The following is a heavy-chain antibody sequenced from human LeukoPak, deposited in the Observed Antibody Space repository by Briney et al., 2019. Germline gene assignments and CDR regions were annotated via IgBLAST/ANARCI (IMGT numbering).Heavy chain of an antibody. D-gene: IGHD3-9*01. J-gene: IGHJ5*02. V-gene: IGHV4-38-2*01. CDR2: INHSGGT. Sequence: SETLSLTCAVSGHSISRDYSWGWIRQPPGKGLEWIGSINHSGGTYYNQSLKSRVTIPRDTSKNQFSPNLNDVTAADTAVYYCARVGWRYFDWLAPWGQGTLVTVSS. CDR3: ARVGWRYFDWLAP. CDR1: GHSISRDYS.